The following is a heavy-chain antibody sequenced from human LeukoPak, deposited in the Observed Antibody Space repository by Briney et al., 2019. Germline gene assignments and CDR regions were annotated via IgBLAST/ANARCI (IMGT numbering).Heavy chain of an antibody. CDR3: AREGYSSGWYYFDY. Sequence: GRSLRLSCAASGFTFSSYGMHWVRQAPGKGLEWVAVIWYDGSNKYYADSVKGRFTISRDNSKNTLNLQMNSLRAEDTAVYYCAREGYSSGWYYFDYWGQGTLVTVSS. V-gene: IGHV3-33*01. D-gene: IGHD6-19*01. CDR2: IWYDGSNK. J-gene: IGHJ4*02. CDR1: GFTFSSYG.